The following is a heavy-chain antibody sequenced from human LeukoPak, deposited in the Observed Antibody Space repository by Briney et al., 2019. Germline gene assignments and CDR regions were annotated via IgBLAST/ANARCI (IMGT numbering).Heavy chain of an antibody. J-gene: IGHJ2*01. D-gene: IGHD7-27*01. Sequence: ASQTLSLTCTVSGGSISSGDSHWSWIRQPPGKGLELIGYIFYSGHIYYNPSLKSRLSISVDMSKNQFSLKLSSVAAADTAVYYCARAPGAAEVGRLDLWGRGTLVTVSS. CDR3: ARAPGAAEVGRLDL. V-gene: IGHV4-30-4*01. CDR2: IFYSGHI. CDR1: GGSISSGDSH.